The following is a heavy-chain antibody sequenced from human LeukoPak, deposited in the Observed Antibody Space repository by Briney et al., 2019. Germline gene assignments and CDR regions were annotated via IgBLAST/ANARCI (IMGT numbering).Heavy chain of an antibody. Sequence: SETLSLTCTVSGGSISSYYWSWIRQPPGKGLEWIGYIYYSGSTNYNPSLKSRVTISVDTSKNQFSLKLSSVTAADTAVYYCARGYDFWSGYYPPHFDYWGQGTLVTVSS. CDR3: ARGYDFWSGYYPPHFDY. V-gene: IGHV4-59*01. J-gene: IGHJ4*02. CDR1: GGSISSYY. CDR2: IYYSGST. D-gene: IGHD3-3*01.